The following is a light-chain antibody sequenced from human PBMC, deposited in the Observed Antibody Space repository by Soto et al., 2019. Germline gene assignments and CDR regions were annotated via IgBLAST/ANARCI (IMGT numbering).Light chain of an antibody. Sequence: QSVLTQPPSASGTPGQRVTISCSGSSSNIGSNYVYWYQHLPGTAPKLLLTGDTSRPSGVPDRFSGSKSGASASLAITDLQAEDAADYYCQSYDSRLSGSLFGNGTKLTV. CDR3: QSYDSRLSGSL. J-gene: IGLJ1*01. CDR2: GDT. CDR1: SSNIGSNY. V-gene: IGLV1-40*01.